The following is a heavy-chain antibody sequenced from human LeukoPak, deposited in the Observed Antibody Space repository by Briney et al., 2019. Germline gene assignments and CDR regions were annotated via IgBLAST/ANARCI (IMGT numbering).Heavy chain of an antibody. V-gene: IGHV1-2*02. CDR1: GYTFTGYY. Sequence: ASVKVSCKASGYTFTGYYMHWVRQAPGQGLEWMGWINPNGGGTNYAQKFQGRVTMTRDTSISTAYMELSRLRSDDTAVYYCASGAGQLRQNRLDYWGQGTLVTVSS. D-gene: IGHD5-18*01. CDR3: ASGAGQLRQNRLDY. J-gene: IGHJ4*02. CDR2: INPNGGGT.